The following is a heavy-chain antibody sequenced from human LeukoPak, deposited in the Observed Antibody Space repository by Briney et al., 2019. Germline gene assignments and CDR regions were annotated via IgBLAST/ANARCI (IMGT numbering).Heavy chain of an antibody. D-gene: IGHD6-19*01. J-gene: IGHJ4*02. Sequence: RGSLRLSCAASAGFTFIDYWMNWVRQAPGKGLEWVAIISQDGREKPYVDSVEGGFTISRDNDKRSLYLQINSLSGEDTGVYYCVGGIGWQPDYWGKGTLVTVST. CDR3: VGGIGWQPDY. CDR1: AGFTFIDYW. V-gene: IGHV3-7*03. CDR2: ISQDGREK.